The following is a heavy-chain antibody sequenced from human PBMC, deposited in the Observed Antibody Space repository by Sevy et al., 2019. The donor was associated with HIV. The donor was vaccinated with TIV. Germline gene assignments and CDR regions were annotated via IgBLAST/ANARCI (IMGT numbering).Heavy chain of an antibody. CDR2: IIQDASVK. D-gene: IGHD5-18*01. V-gene: IGHV3-7*01. CDR1: RFSLNNYW. J-gene: IGHJ4*01. CDR3: VRAIQADGSS. Sequence: GGSLRLSCAASRFSLNNYWMSWVRQAPGKGLEWVANIIQDASVKYYVDSVKGRFTISKDDARNLVFLQMNSLRAEDTALYYCVRAIQADGSSWGHGSLVTVSS.